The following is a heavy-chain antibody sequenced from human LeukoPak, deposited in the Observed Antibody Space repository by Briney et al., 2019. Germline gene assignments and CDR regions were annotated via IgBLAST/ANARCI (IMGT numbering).Heavy chain of an antibody. CDR3: ARGLWRGPSGVDY. CDR2: INHSGST. Sequence: KPSETLSFTCAVYGGSFSGYYWSWIRQPPGKGLEWIGEINHSGSTNYNPSLKSRVTISVDTSKNQFSLKLSSVTAADTAVYYCARGLWRGPSGVDYWGQGTLVTVSS. J-gene: IGHJ4*02. V-gene: IGHV4-34*01. CDR1: GGSFSGYY. D-gene: IGHD3-10*01.